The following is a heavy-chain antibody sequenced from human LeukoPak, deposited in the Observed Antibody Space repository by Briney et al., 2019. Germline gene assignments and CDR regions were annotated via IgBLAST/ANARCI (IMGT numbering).Heavy chain of an antibody. V-gene: IGHV3-7*01. CDR3: ARGRGIDY. J-gene: IGHJ4*02. CDR2: IKPVGTEK. CDR1: GFIFSNYW. D-gene: IGHD3-10*01. Sequence: GGSLRLSCAASGFIFSNYWMTWVRQAPGKGLEGVANIKPVGTEKYYVDSVKGRFTISRDKARNSVYLQMNSLRAEDTSVYYCARGRGIDYGAQGTLDTVFS.